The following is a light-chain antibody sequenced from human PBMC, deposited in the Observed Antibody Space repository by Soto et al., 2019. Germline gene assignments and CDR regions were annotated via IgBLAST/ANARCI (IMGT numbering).Light chain of an antibody. CDR1: QSISSY. V-gene: IGKV1-39*01. CDR2: AAS. J-gene: IGKJ2*01. Sequence: DIQMTQSPSSLSAPVGDRVTITCRASQSISSYLNWYQQKPGKAPNLLIYAASSLESGVPSRFSGSGSGTDFTLTISSLQPEDFATYYCQQSYSTPMYTFGQGTKVDIK. CDR3: QQSYSTPMYT.